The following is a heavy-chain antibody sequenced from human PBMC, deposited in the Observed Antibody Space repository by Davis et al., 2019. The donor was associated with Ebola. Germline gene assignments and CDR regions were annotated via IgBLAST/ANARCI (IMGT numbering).Heavy chain of an antibody. CDR3: ARGSGYYSELIDY. J-gene: IGHJ4*02. CDR1: GYTFTNYA. V-gene: IGHV1-3*01. CDR2: INAGNGDT. D-gene: IGHD3-22*01. Sequence: ASVKVSCKTSGYTFTNYAIHWVRQAPGQRLEWMGWINAGNGDTRYSQKFQGSVTITRDTSASTAYMELSSLRSEDTAVYYCARGSGYYSELIDYWGQGTLVTVSS.